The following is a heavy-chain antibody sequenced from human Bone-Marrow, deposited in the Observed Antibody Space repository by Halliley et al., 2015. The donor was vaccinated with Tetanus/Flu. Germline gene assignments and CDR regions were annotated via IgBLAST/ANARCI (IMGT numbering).Heavy chain of an antibody. J-gene: IGHJ2*01. D-gene: IGHD7-27*01. V-gene: IGHV4-31*02. CDR2: ITYGGYP. CDR3: ARGTPNWGGWYFDL. Sequence: MWHITYGGYPDPNPSLKGRLPMSVDPSENHFSLNLPSVTAADTAVYYCARGTPNWGGWYFDLWGRGTLVTVSS.